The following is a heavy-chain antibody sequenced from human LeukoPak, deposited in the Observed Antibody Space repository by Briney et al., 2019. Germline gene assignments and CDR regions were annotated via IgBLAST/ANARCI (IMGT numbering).Heavy chain of an antibody. J-gene: IGHJ4*02. CDR1: GGSISSYH. D-gene: IGHD4-17*01. CDR2: IYYSGST. Sequence: SETLSLTCTVSGGSISSYHWSWIRQPPGKGLECIGYIYYSGSTNYNPSLKSRVTISVDTSKNQFSLKLSSVTAADTAVYYCARGFGDYLTYYFDYWGQGTLVTVSS. CDR3: ARGFGDYLTYYFDY. V-gene: IGHV4-59*01.